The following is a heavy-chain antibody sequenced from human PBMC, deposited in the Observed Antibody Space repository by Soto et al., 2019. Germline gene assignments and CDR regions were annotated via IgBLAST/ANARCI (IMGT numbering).Heavy chain of an antibody. CDR2: IYYSGST. V-gene: IGHV4-39*01. CDR1: GGSISSTSYY. Sequence: SETLSLTCTVSGGSISSTSYYWGWIRQPPGKGLEWIGSIYYSGSTYYNPPLKSRVTISVDTSKNQFSLKLSSVTAADTAVYYCARFGHYYDSSGPSDYWGQGTLVTVSS. D-gene: IGHD3-22*01. CDR3: ARFGHYYDSSGPSDY. J-gene: IGHJ4*02.